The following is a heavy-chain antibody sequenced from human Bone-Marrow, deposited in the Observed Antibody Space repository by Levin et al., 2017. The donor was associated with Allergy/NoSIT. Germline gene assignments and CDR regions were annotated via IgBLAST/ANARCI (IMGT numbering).Heavy chain of an antibody. CDR2: IRSKAYGGTT. D-gene: IGHD3-3*01. CDR3: TSYYDFWSGPSDFDY. V-gene: IGHV3-49*03. Sequence: GGSLRLSCTASGFTFGDYAMSWFRQAPGKGLEWVGFIRSKAYGGTTEYAASVKGRFTISRDDSKSIAYLQMNSLKTEDTAVYYCTSYYDFWSGPSDFDYWGQGTLVTVSS. J-gene: IGHJ4*02. CDR1: GFTFGDYA.